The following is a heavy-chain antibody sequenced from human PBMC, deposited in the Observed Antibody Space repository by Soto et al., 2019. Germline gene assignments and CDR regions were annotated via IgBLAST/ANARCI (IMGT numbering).Heavy chain of an antibody. Sequence: PSETLSLTCTVSGGSISSSSYHWGWIRQLPGKGLEWIGSIYYSRSSYYNPSLQRRVTVFVDTPKNQFNLKLGSPTAAATAVYYRARHVTAVDNYGMDVWGQGSTVTGSS. J-gene: IGHJ6*02. CDR3: ARHVTAVDNYGMDV. V-gene: IGHV4-39*01. CDR1: GGSISSSSYH. CDR2: IYYSRSS. D-gene: IGHD2-21*01.